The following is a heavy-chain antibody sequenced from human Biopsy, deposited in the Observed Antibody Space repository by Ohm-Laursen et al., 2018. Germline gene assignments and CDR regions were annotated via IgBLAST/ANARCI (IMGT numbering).Heavy chain of an antibody. J-gene: IGHJ4*02. D-gene: IGHD1-26*01. Sequence: SDTLSLTCGVYGGSFSGYYCSWIRQPPGKGLGWIGEINDSGRTNYNPSLRSRVTFSVDTSKNQFSLKLSSVTAADTAVYYCALGGGSYVNFDYWGQGTLVTVSS. CDR2: INDSGRT. V-gene: IGHV4-34*01. CDR1: GGSFSGYY. CDR3: ALGGGSYVNFDY.